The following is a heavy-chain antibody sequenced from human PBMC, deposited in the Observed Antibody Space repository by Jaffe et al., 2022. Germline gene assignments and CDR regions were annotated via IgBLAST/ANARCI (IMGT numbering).Heavy chain of an antibody. J-gene: IGHJ4*02. V-gene: IGHV3-7*01. CDR1: GFTFSSYW. CDR3: ARVQTREDDDGIAVAPFDY. CDR2: IKQDGSEK. Sequence: EVQLVESGGGLVQPGGSLRLSCAASGFTFSSYWMSWVRQAPGKGLEWVANIKQDGSEKYYVDSVKGRFTISRDNAKNSLYLQMNSLRAEDTAVYYCARVQTREDDDGIAVAPFDYWGQGTLVTVSS. D-gene: IGHD6-19*01.